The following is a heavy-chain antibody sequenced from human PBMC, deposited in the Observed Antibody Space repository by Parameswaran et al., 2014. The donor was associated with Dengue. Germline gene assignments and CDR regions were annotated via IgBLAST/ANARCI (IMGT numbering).Heavy chain of an antibody. CDR2: IYPGDSDT. J-gene: IGHJ3*02. V-gene: IGHV5-51*01. CDR3: ARHFAGAATYPYRDVAFDI. Sequence: VRQAPGKGLEWMGIIYPGDSDTRYSPSFQGQVTISADKSISTAYLQWSSLKASDTAMYYCARHFAGAATYPYRDVAFDIWGQGTMVTVSS. D-gene: IGHD6-25*01.